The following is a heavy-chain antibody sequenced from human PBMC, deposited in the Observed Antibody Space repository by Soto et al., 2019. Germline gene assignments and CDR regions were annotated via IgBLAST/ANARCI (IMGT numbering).Heavy chain of an antibody. CDR2: INHSGST. CDR3: ARGVDGGIVVVPAEKYYFDY. CDR1: SGSFSGYY. Sequence: SETLSLTCAVYSGSFSGYYWSWIRQPPGKGLEWIGEINHSGSTNYNPSLKSRVTISVDTSKNQFSLKLSSVTAADTAVYYCARGVDGGIVVVPAEKYYFDYWGQGTLVTVS. V-gene: IGHV4-34*01. J-gene: IGHJ4*02. D-gene: IGHD2-2*01.